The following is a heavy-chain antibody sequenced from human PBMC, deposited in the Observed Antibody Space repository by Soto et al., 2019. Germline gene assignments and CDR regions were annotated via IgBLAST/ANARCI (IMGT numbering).Heavy chain of an antibody. CDR1: GGSISSYY. CDR3: ARQIMITFGGVYYFDY. CDR2: IYYSGSN. Sequence: SETLSLTCTVSGGSISSYYWSWIRQPPGKGLEWIGYIYYSGSNNYNPSLKSRVTISVDTSKNQFSLKLSSVTAADTAVYYCARQIMITFGGVYYFDYWGQGTLVTVSS. V-gene: IGHV4-59*08. D-gene: IGHD3-16*01. J-gene: IGHJ4*02.